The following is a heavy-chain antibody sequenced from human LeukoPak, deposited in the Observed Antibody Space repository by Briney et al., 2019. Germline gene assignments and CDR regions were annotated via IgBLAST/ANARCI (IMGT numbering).Heavy chain of an antibody. Sequence: SETLSLTCTVSGGSISSGDYYWSWIRQHPGKGLEWIGYIYYSGTAYYHPSLKSRVSLSVDTSKNQFSLKLSSVTAADTAVYYCASVREASISPYFDYWGQGTLVTVSS. J-gene: IGHJ4*02. CDR1: GGSISSGDYY. D-gene: IGHD2/OR15-2a*01. V-gene: IGHV4-31*03. CDR2: IYYSGTA. CDR3: ASVREASISPYFDY.